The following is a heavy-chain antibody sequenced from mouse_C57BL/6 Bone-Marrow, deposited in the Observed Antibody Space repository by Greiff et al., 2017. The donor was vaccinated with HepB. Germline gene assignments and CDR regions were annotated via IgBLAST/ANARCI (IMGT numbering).Heavy chain of an antibody. V-gene: IGHV1-22*01. CDR3: LLRRYDYAMDY. Sequence: EVQLQQSGPELVKPGASVKMSCKASGFTFTAYNMPWVQQSHGKSLEWIGYINPNNGGTSYNQKFKGKATLTVNKSSSTAYMELRSLTSEESAVYSSLLRRYDYAMDYWGQGTSVTVSS. J-gene: IGHJ4*01. CDR2: INPNNGGT. CDR1: GFTFTAYN. D-gene: IGHD1-1*01.